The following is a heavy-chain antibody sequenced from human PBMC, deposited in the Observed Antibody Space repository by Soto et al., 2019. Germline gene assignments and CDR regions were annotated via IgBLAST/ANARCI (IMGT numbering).Heavy chain of an antibody. J-gene: IGHJ6*02. D-gene: IGHD3-3*02. CDR3: AKVPIFGVVSRSYGMDV. V-gene: IGHV3-23*01. CDR2: ISGSGDNT. CDR1: GFTFTSYA. Sequence: PGGSLRLSCAASGFTFTSYAMNWVRQAPGKGLEWVSAISGSGDNTYYADSVKGRFAISRDNSKNMLYLQMNSLRAEDTAVYYCAKVPIFGVVSRSYGMDVWGQGTTVTVSS.